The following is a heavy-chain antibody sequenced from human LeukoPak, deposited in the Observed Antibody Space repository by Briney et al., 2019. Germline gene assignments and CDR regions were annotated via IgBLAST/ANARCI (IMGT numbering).Heavy chain of an antibody. Sequence: QSGGSLRLSCAASGFTVSSNYMSWVRQAPGKGLEWVSVIYSGGSTYYADSVKGRFTISRDNSKNTLYLQMNGLRAEDTAVYYCASSRGIVGATGGAFDIWGQGTMVTVSS. V-gene: IGHV3-53*01. CDR2: IYSGGST. CDR1: GFTVSSNY. CDR3: ASSRGIVGATGGAFDI. D-gene: IGHD1-26*01. J-gene: IGHJ3*02.